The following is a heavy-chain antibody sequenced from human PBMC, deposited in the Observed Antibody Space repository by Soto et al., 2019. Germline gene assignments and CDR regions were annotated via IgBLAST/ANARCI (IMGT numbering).Heavy chain of an antibody. CDR2: ISGSGDST. Sequence: EVQLLESGGGLVQPGGSLRLSCAASGFTFSTYAMNWVRQAPGKGLEWVSGISGSGDSTYYADSVKGRFTVSRDNSKNQLYLQMNSLRAEDTAVFYCAKERSSGWGLGYWGQGTLVTVSS. D-gene: IGHD6-19*01. V-gene: IGHV3-23*01. J-gene: IGHJ4*02. CDR3: AKERSSGWGLGY. CDR1: GFTFSTYA.